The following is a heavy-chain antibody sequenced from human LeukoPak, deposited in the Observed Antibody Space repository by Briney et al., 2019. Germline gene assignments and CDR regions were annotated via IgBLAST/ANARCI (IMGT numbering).Heavy chain of an antibody. CDR1: GFTVSSNY. J-gene: IGHJ4*02. CDR2: IYSGGST. V-gene: IGHV3-66*01. D-gene: IGHD2-2*01. Sequence: QAGGSLRLSCAASGFTVSSNYMSWVRQAPGRGLEWVSVIYSGGSTYYADSVKGRFTISRDNSKNTLFLQMNSLRAEDTAVYYCAKDPFIVVVPAAMYFDYWGQGTLVTVSS. CDR3: AKDPFIVVVPAAMYFDY.